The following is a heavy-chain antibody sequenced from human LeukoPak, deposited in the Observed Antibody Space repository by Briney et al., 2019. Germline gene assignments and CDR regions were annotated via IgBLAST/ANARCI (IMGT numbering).Heavy chain of an antibody. Sequence: SETLSLTCTVSGGSISSGGYYWNWIRQHPTEGLEWIGHIYYTGRTTYNPSVKSRVTISADTSKNQFSLMLNSVTAADTAVYFCASAPLGNSFGYMAYWGQGALVTVSS. CDR3: ASAPLGNSFGYMAY. J-gene: IGHJ4*02. CDR2: IYYTGRT. V-gene: IGHV4-31*03. D-gene: IGHD5-18*01. CDR1: GGSISSGGYY.